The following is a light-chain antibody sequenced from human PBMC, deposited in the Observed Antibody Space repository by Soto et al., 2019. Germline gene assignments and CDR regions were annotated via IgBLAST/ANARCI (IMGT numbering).Light chain of an antibody. V-gene: IGLV1-40*01. CDR3: QSYDNSLSHVV. Sequence: QSVLTQPPSVSGAPGQRVTIPCTGSSSNIGSYYDVHWYQQLPGTVPKLLIYGDNNRPSGVPDRFSGSKSGTSASLAITGLQVEDDADYYCQSYDNSLSHVVFGGGTKLTVL. CDR1: SSNIGSYYD. CDR2: GDN. J-gene: IGLJ2*01.